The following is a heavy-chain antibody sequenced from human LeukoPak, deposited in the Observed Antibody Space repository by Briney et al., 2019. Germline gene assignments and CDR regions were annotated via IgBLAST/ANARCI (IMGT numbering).Heavy chain of an antibody. J-gene: IGHJ4*02. Sequence: GRSLRLSCAASGFTFSSYGMHWVRQAPGKGLEWVAVISYDGSNKYYADSVKGRFTISRDNSKNTLYLQMNSLRAEDTAVYYCAKDWGSGDGPYYFDYWGQGTLVTVSS. D-gene: IGHD2-21*02. CDR1: GFTFSSYG. CDR3: AKDWGSGDGPYYFDY. V-gene: IGHV3-30*18. CDR2: ISYDGSNK.